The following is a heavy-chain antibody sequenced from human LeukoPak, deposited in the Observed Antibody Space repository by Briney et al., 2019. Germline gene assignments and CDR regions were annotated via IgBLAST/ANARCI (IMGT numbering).Heavy chain of an antibody. V-gene: IGHV1-24*01. Sequence: ASVKVSCKVSGYTLTELSMHWVRQAPGKGLEWMGGFDPEDGETIYAQKFQGRVTMTEDTSTDTAYMELSSLRSEDTAVYYCATDLIVGAKKKRAGVAFDIWGQGTMVTVSS. CDR3: ATDLIVGAKKKRAGVAFDI. CDR2: FDPEDGET. CDR1: GYTLTELS. J-gene: IGHJ3*02. D-gene: IGHD1-26*01.